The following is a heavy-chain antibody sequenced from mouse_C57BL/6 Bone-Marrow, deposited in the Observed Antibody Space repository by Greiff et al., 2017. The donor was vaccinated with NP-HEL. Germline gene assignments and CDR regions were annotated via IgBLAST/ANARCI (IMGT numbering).Heavy chain of an antibody. Sequence: VQLQQSGPELVKPGASVKISCKASGYAFSSSWMNWVKQRPGKGLEWIGRIYPGDGDTNYNGKFKGKATLTADKSSSTAYMQLSSLTSEDSAVYFCARSYSNSYYYAMDYWGQGTSVTVSS. CDR2: IYPGDGDT. V-gene: IGHV1-82*01. D-gene: IGHD2-5*01. J-gene: IGHJ4*01. CDR1: GYAFSSSW. CDR3: ARSYSNSYYYAMDY.